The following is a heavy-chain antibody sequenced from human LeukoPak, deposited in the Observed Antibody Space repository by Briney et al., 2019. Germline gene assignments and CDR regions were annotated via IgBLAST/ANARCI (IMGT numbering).Heavy chain of an antibody. J-gene: IGHJ4*02. CDR3: AKDSGSYYGGTLDY. CDR1: GFTFSSYG. D-gene: IGHD1-26*01. V-gene: IGHV3-30*18. CDR2: ISYDGSNK. Sequence: GGSLRLSCAASGFTFSSYGMHWVRQAPGKGLEWVAVISYDGSNKYYADSVKGRFTISRDNSKNTLYLQMNSLRAEDTAVYYCAKDSGSYYGGTLDYWGQGTLVTVSS.